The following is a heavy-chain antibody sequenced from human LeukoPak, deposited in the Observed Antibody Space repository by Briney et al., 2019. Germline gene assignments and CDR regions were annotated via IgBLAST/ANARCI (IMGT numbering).Heavy chain of an antibody. D-gene: IGHD2-15*01. CDR3: ARDSRYCSGGSCYVSYYYYGMDV. CDR1: GGSISSYY. Sequence: SETLSLTCTVSGGSISSYYWSWIRQPAGKGLEWIGRIYTSGSTNYNPSLKSRVTMSVDTSKNQFSLKLSSVTAADTAVYYCARDSRYCSGGSCYVSYYYYGMDVWGQGTTVTVSS. V-gene: IGHV4-4*07. J-gene: IGHJ6*02. CDR2: IYTSGST.